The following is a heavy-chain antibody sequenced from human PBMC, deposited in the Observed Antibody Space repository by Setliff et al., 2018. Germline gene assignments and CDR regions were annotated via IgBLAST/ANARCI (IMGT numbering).Heavy chain of an antibody. CDR3: ARDPLTTNRRRAFDI. D-gene: IGHD4-17*01. CDR1: GGSFSGYY. CDR2: IYYSGST. V-gene: IGHV4-31*11. Sequence: ASETLSLTCAVYGGSFSGYYWSWIRQHPGKGLEWIGYIYYSGSTYYNPALKSRVTISVDTSKNQFSLKLSSVTAADTAVYYCARDPLTTNRRRAFDIWGQGTMVTVSS. J-gene: IGHJ3*02.